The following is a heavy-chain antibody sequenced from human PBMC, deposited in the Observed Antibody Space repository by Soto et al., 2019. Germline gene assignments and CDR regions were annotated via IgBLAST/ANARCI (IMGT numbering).Heavy chain of an antibody. D-gene: IGHD1-7*01. CDR2: INSDGSST. Sequence: EVQLVESGGGLVQPGGSLRLSCAASGFTFSSYWMHWVRQAPGKALVWVSRINSDGSSTSYADSVKGQFTISRDNAKNTLYLQMNSLRAEDTAVYYCARDENYAFDYWGQGTLVTVSS. J-gene: IGHJ4*02. CDR3: ARDENYAFDY. V-gene: IGHV3-74*01. CDR1: GFTFSSYW.